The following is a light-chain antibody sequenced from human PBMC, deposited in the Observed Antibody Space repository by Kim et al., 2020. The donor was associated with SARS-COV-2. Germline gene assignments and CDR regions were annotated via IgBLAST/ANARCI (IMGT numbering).Light chain of an antibody. J-gene: IGLJ1*01. V-gene: IGLV2-14*03. CDR1: RSDVGGYNY. CDR3: SSYTSSSTRV. Sequence: GQSINSSCTGTRSDVGGYNYVSWYQQHPGKAPKFMIYDVSNRPSGVSNRFSGSKSGNTASLTISGLQAEDEADYYCSSYTSSSTRVFGTGTKVTVL. CDR2: DVS.